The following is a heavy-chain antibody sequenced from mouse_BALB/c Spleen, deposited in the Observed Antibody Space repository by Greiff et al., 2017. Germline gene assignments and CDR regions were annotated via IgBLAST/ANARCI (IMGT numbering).Heavy chain of an antibody. Sequence: EVKLMESGGGLVQPGGSLKLSCAASGFTFSSYTMSWVRQTPEKRLEWVAYISNGGGSTYYPDTVKGRFTISRDNAKNTLYLQMSSLKSEDTSMYYCARRSSLRGAMDYWGQGTSATVST. V-gene: IGHV5-12-2*01. CDR2: ISNGGGST. D-gene: IGHD1-3*01. J-gene: IGHJ4*01. CDR3: ARRSSLRGAMDY. CDR1: GFTFSSYT.